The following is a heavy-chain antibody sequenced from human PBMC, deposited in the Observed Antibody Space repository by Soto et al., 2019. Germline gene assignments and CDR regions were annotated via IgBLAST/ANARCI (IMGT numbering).Heavy chain of an antibody. CDR1: GGSISSGVYY. D-gene: IGHD4-17*01. CDR2: IYYSGSA. J-gene: IGHJ4*02. V-gene: IGHV4-30-4*01. CDR3: ARRYGASFDY. Sequence: LTCTVSGGSISSGVYYWSWIRQPPGKGLEWIGYIYYSGSAYYNPSLKSRVTISVDTSKNQFSLKLSSVTAADTAVYYCARRYGASFDYWGQGTLVTVSS.